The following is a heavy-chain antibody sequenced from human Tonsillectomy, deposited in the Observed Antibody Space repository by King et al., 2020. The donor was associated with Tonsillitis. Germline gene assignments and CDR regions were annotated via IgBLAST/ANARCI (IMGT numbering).Heavy chain of an antibody. J-gene: IGHJ4*02. CDR3: ARYTYYYGSGSYYPDS. V-gene: IGHV4-61*02. CDR2: IYTSGST. CDR1: GDSISSGSYY. Sequence: QLQESGPGLVKPSQTLSLTCTVSGDSISSGSYYWSWIRQPAGKELEWIGGIYTSGSTNYNPSLKSRVNLSVDTSENQFSLKLSSVTAADTAVYYCARYTYYYGSGSYYPDSWGQGTLVTVSS. D-gene: IGHD3-10*01.